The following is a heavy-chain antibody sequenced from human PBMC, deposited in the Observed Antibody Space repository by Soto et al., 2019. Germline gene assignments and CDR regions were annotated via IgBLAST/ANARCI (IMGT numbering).Heavy chain of an antibody. J-gene: IGHJ3*02. CDR2: IWYDGSNK. V-gene: IGHV3-33*01. D-gene: IGHD1-26*01. CDR3: ARDGDRGGLHYAFDI. Sequence: QVQLVESGGGVVQPGRSLRLSCAASGFPFSSYGLHWVRQTPGKGLEWVAVIWYDGSNKYYADSVKGRFTISSDNSKNTLDLQMSSLRAEDTAVYYCARDGDRGGLHYAFDIWGQGTMVTVSS. CDR1: GFPFSSYG.